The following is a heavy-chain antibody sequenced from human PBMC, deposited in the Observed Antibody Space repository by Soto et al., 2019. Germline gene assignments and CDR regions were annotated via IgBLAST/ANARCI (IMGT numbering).Heavy chain of an antibody. V-gene: IGHV3-33*01. CDR1: GFTLSNYG. CDR2: IWYDGSTT. D-gene: IGHD3-10*01. Sequence: QVQLVESGGGVVQPGRSLTLSCVASGFTLSNYGMRWVRQAPGKGLEWVAVIWYDGSTTNYADTVKGRFSISRDNSKNELLLQLSSLRAEDTAVYYCARNVGSSGSSRWFDTWGQGTLVTVSS. J-gene: IGHJ5*02. CDR3: ARNVGSSGSSRWFDT.